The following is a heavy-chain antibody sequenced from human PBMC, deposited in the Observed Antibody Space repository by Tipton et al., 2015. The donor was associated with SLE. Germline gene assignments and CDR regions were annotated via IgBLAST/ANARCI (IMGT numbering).Heavy chain of an antibody. CDR1: GFTFSSYG. CDR2: IWYEGNNK. J-gene: IGHJ1*01. Sequence: SLRLSCAASGFTFSSYGMHWVRQAPGKGLEWVAVIWYEGNNKDYVDSVKGRFTISRDNSKSTLFLQMNSLRAEDTAVYYCAKSECSGGSCYPAYFQHWGQGTLVTVSS. V-gene: IGHV3-33*06. CDR3: AKSECSGGSCYPAYFQH. D-gene: IGHD2-15*01.